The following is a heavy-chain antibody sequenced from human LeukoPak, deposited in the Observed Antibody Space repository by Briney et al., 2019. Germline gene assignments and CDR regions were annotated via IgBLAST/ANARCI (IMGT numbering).Heavy chain of an antibody. CDR1: GGTFSSYA. CDR3: ARGPRGFYCSSTSCYGRNYYYYYMDV. CDR2: IIPIFGTA. D-gene: IGHD2-2*01. Sequence: SVKVSCKASGGTFSSYAISWVRQAPGQGLEGMGGIIPIFGTANYAQKFQGRVTITADESTSTAYMELSSLRSEDTAVYYCARGPRGFYCSSTSCYGRNYYYYYMDVWGKGTTVTISS. J-gene: IGHJ6*03. V-gene: IGHV1-69*13.